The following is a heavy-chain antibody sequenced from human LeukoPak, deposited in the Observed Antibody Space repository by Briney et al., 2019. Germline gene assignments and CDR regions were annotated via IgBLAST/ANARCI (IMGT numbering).Heavy chain of an antibody. CDR2: INPSGGST. V-gene: IGHV1-46*01. D-gene: IGHD3-10*01. CDR3: ARGPTNYYGSGSYCFDY. J-gene: IGHJ4*02. Sequence: GASVKVSCKASGYTFTSYYMHWVRQAPGQGLEWMGIINPSGGSTSYAQKFQGRVTMTRDTSTSTVYMELSSLRSEDTAVYYCARGPTNYYGSGSYCFDYWGQGTLVTVSS. CDR1: GYTFTSYY.